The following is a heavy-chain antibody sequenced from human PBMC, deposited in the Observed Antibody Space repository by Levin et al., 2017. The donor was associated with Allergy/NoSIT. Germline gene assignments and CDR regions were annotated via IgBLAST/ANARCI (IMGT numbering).Heavy chain of an antibody. V-gene: IGHV3-30-3*01. Sequence: PGGSLRLSCAASGFTFSSYAMHWVRQAPGKGLEWVAVISYDGSNKYYADSVKGRFTISRDNSKNTLYLQMNSLRAEDTAVYYCARGGYQLLSYRLDPWGQGTLVTVSS. J-gene: IGHJ5*02. CDR2: ISYDGSNK. CDR3: ARGGYQLLSYRLDP. D-gene: IGHD2-2*01. CDR1: GFTFSSYA.